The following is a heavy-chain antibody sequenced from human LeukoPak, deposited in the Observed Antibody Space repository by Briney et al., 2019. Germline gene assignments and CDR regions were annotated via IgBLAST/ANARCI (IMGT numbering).Heavy chain of an antibody. J-gene: IGHJ6*03. D-gene: IGHD2-15*01. Sequence: SETLSLTCTVSGGSISSSSYYWGWIRQPPGKGLEWIGSIYYSGSTYYNPSLKSRVTISVDTSKNQFSLKLSSVTAADTAVYYCARDRRDIVVVVAVYYYYYMDVWGKGTTVTVSS. CDR1: GGSISSSSYY. CDR3: ARDRRDIVVVVAVYYYYYMDV. V-gene: IGHV4-39*07. CDR2: IYYSGST.